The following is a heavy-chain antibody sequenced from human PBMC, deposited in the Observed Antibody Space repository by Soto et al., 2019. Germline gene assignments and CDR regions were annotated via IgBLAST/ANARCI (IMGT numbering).Heavy chain of an antibody. Sequence: QIQLVQSGAEVKEPGASVKVSCKASRYTFSSYHITWVRQAPGQGLEWMGWISAYNGNTNYAQNLQGRVTMTTDPSTSTAYMELRTLRSDDTAVYYCARDLPPVDYWGQGTLVTVSS. CDR3: ARDLPPVDY. CDR1: RYTFSSYH. V-gene: IGHV1-18*01. J-gene: IGHJ4*02. CDR2: ISAYNGNT.